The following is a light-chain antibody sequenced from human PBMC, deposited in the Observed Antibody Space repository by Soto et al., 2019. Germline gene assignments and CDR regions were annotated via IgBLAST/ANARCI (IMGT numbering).Light chain of an antibody. CDR3: QQYHRYST. CDR1: QSISAW. V-gene: IGKV1-5*01. Sequence: DIQMTQSPSTLSASVGDRVTITCRASQSISAWLAWYQQKPGKAPNLLIYDVSTLDSGVPSRFSGSASGTEFTLTISSLESDDFATYYCQQYHRYSTFGKGPRWIS. CDR2: DVS. J-gene: IGKJ1*01.